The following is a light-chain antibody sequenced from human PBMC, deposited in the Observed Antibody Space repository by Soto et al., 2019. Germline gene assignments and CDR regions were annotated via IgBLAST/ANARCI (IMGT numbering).Light chain of an antibody. V-gene: IGLV1-44*01. CDR2: SNN. CDR1: SSNIGSNT. J-gene: IGLJ3*02. CDR3: AAWDDSLNGGV. Sequence: QSVKTQPPSASGTLGQRVTISCSGSSSNIGSNTVNWYQQLPGTAPKLLIYSNNQRPSGVPDRFSGSKSGTSASLAISGLQSEDEADYYCAAWDDSLNGGVFGGGTKVTVL.